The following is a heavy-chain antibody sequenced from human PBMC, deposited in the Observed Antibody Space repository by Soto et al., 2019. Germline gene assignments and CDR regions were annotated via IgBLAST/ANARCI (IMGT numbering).Heavy chain of an antibody. D-gene: IGHD3-22*01. Sequence: PSETLSLTCTVSGGSISSSSYYWGWIRQPPGKGLEWIGSIYYSGSTYYNPSLKSRVTISVDTSKNQFSLKLSSATAADTAVYYCASQRYDSSGYYYYAFDIWGQGTMVTVSS. J-gene: IGHJ3*02. CDR2: IYYSGST. CDR3: ASQRYDSSGYYYYAFDI. CDR1: GGSISSSSYY. V-gene: IGHV4-39*01.